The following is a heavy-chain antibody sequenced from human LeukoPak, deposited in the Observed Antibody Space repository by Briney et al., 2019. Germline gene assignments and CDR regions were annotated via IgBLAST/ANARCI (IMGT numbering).Heavy chain of an antibody. D-gene: IGHD4-17*01. CDR2: INHSGST. Sequence: PSETLSLTCAVYGGSFSGYYWSWIRQPPGKGLEWIGEINHSGSTNYNPSLKSRVTISVDTSKNQFSLMLSSMTAADTAVYYCARAAVTRRDAVDIWGRGTMVTVSS. J-gene: IGHJ3*02. V-gene: IGHV4-34*01. CDR1: GGSFSGYY. CDR3: ARAAVTRRDAVDI.